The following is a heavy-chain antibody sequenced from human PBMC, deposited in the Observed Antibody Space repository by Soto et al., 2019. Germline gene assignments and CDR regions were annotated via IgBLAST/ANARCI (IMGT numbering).Heavy chain of an antibody. Sequence: GGSLRLSCAASGFTVSSNYMSWVRQAPGKGLEWVSVIYSGGSTYYADSVKGRFTISRHNSKNTLYLQMNSLRAEDTAVYYCARGKVAVAAAFDIWGQGTMVTVSS. V-gene: IGHV3-53*04. D-gene: IGHD6-19*01. CDR1: GFTVSSNY. CDR3: ARGKVAVAAAFDI. J-gene: IGHJ3*02. CDR2: IYSGGST.